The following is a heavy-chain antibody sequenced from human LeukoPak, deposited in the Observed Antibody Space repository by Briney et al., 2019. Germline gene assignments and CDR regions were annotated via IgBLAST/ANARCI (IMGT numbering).Heavy chain of an antibody. Sequence: SETLSLTCSVSGGSFSSSSHYWGWIRQPPGKGLECIGSMHNSGNTYYSSSLKSRVTISADTSKNEFSLKLSSVTAADTAVYYCARLAYCGGDCYRFFDYWGQGTLVTVSS. V-gene: IGHV4-39*01. D-gene: IGHD2-21*02. CDR1: GGSFSSSSHY. CDR3: ARLAYCGGDCYRFFDY. CDR2: MHNSGNT. J-gene: IGHJ4*02.